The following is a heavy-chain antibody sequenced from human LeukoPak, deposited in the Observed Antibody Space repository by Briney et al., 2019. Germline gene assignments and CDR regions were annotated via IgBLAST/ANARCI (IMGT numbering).Heavy chain of an antibody. J-gene: IGHJ5*02. V-gene: IGHV4-34*01. CDR1: GGSLSGSY. Sequence: SETLSLTCAVYGGSLSGSYWSWIRQPPGKGLEWIGEINHSGITKYNPSLESRVTVSVGTSKNQFSLKLISVTVADTAMYYCARSEDCGFSSCYWFDPWGQGTLVTVSS. CDR3: ARSEDCGFSSCYWFDP. CDR2: INHSGIT. D-gene: IGHD2-2*01.